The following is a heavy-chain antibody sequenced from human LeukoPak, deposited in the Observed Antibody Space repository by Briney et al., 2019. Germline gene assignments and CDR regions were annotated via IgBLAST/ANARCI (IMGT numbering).Heavy chain of an antibody. CDR3: AKDLGGYVWSPTKNWFDP. CDR2: ISKDGNNQ. V-gene: IGHV3-30*18. J-gene: IGHJ5*02. D-gene: IGHD5-12*01. CDR1: GFTFNTYG. Sequence: GGSLRLSCAASGFTFNTYGMHWVRQAPGKGLDWVAVISKDGNNQYYAGSVKGRFTISRDNSKNTLYLQMNSLRAEDTAVYYCAKDLGGYVWSPTKNWFDPWGQGTLVTVSS.